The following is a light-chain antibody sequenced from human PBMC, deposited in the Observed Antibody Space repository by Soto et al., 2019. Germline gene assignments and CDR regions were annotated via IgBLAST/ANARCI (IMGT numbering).Light chain of an antibody. J-gene: IGKJ1*01. V-gene: IGKV3-11*01. CDR3: QQRSNWPPET. Sequence: EIVLTQSPATLSLSPGERATLSCRASQSVSSYLAWYQQKPGQAPRLLIYDASNRATGIPARFSGSGSGTDFTLTISSLEPEDFAVYYCQQRSNWPPETFGQGTKVDIK. CDR1: QSVSSY. CDR2: DAS.